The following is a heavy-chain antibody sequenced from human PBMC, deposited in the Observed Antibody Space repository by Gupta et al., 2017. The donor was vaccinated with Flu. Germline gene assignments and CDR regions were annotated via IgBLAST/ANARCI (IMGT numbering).Heavy chain of an antibody. J-gene: IGHJ2*01. CDR1: FTGYY. V-gene: IGHV1-2*02. Sequence: FTGYYMHWVRQAPGQGLEWMGWINPNSGGTNYAQKFQGRVTMTRDTSISTAYMELSRLRSDDTAVYYCARVPTGGWYFDLWGRGTLVTVSS. CDR2: INPNSGGT. CDR3: ARVPTGGWYFDL.